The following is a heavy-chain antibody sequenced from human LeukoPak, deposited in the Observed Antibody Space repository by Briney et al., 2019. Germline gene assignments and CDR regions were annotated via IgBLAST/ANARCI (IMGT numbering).Heavy chain of an antibody. J-gene: IGHJ3*02. V-gene: IGHV3-49*04. Sequence: PGGSLRLFCTGSGFTFGHYALAWVRQAPGKGLEWLGFIRSQAYGMTIEYAASVKGRFSISRDNSKSIADLQINSLKTEDTAVYYCARGGDFGVPAPLGIDAFDIWGQGTMVTVSS. CDR1: GFTFGHYA. D-gene: IGHD2-2*01. CDR3: ARGGDFGVPAPLGIDAFDI. CDR2: IRSQAYGMTI.